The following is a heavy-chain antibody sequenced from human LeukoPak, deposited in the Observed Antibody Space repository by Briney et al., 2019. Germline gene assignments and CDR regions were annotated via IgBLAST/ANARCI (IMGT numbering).Heavy chain of an antibody. CDR3: ARDYDILTGYYSQSLIDY. D-gene: IGHD3-9*01. V-gene: IGHV1-2*02. CDR1: GYTFTSYY. Sequence: ASVKVSCKAAGYTFTSYYIHWVRQAPGQGLEWMGWINPNSGGTNYAQKFQGRVTMTRDTSISTAYMELSRLRSDDTAVYYCARDYDILTGYYSQSLIDYWGQGTLVTVSS. CDR2: INPNSGGT. J-gene: IGHJ4*02.